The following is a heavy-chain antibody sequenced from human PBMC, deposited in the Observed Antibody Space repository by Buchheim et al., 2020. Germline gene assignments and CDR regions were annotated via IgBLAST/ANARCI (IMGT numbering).Heavy chain of an antibody. Sequence: QVQLVESGGGLVKPGGSLRLSCGASGFTFSDDYMSWIRQAPGKGMEWVSYITSSGSSTNYADSVKGRFTISRDKVKKSVYLQMNTLRAEDTAVYYCARGGEGGSYYVFDYWGQGTL. CDR2: ITSSGSST. J-gene: IGHJ4*02. CDR3: ARGGEGGSYYVFDY. D-gene: IGHD1-26*01. CDR1: GFTFSDDY. V-gene: IGHV3-11*05.